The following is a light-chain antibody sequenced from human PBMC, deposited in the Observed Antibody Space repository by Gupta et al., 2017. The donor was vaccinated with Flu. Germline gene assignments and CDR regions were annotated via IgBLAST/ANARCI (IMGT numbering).Light chain of an antibody. CDR3: FSTDSSGNHRV. CDR1: ALPKKY. CDR2: EDS. J-gene: IGLJ3*02. Sequence: SYELTQPPSVSVSPGQTARITCSGDALPKKYAYWYQQKSGQAPVLVIYEDSKRPSVIPARFSGSSSGTMASLTISEAQVKDEADYYCFSTDSSGNHRVFGGGTKLTVL. V-gene: IGLV3-10*01.